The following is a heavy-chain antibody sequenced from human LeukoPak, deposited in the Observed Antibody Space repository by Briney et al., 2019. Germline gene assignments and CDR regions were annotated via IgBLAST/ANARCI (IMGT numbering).Heavy chain of an antibody. CDR2: ISGSGVTT. Sequence: GGSLRLSCAASGFTFSNYAVSWVCQAPGKGLEWVSGISGSGVTTYYADSVKGRFTISRDNSKNTLYLQMNSLRTEDTAVYYCAKLGDRDYWGQGTLVTVSS. J-gene: IGHJ4*02. V-gene: IGHV3-23*01. D-gene: IGHD3-16*01. CDR1: GFTFSNYA. CDR3: AKLGDRDY.